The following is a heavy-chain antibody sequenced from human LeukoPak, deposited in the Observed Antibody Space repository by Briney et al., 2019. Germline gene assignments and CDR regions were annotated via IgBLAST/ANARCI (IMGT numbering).Heavy chain of an antibody. D-gene: IGHD2-21*01. CDR1: GFTFTTYA. Sequence: GGSLRLSCSASGFTFTTYAMTWVRQAPGKGLEWLSVISGSGSHTYYADSVGGRFTISRDNSKNTLYLQMNSLRVDDTAVYYCAKESAATAVIEGPLNYWGQGTLVAVSS. CDR3: AKESAATAVIEGPLNY. J-gene: IGHJ4*02. V-gene: IGHV3-23*01. CDR2: ISGSGSHT.